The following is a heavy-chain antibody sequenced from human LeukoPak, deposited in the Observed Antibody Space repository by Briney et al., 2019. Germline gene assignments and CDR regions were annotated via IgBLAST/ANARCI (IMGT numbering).Heavy chain of an antibody. CDR2: FDPEDSET. CDR3: ARSPRITIFGVVITPGIESDY. Sequence: GASVKVSCKVSGYTLTELSMHWVRQAPGKGLEWMGGFDPEDSETIYAQKFQGRVTMTRNTSISTAYMELSSLRSEDTAVYYCARSPRITIFGVVITPGIESDYWGQGTLVTVSS. D-gene: IGHD3-3*01. V-gene: IGHV1-24*01. J-gene: IGHJ4*02. CDR1: GYTLTELS.